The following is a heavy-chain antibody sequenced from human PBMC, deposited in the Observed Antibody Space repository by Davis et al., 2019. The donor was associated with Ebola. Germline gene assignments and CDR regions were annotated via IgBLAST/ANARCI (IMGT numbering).Heavy chain of an antibody. V-gene: IGHV3-23*01. CDR2: ISAVGYNT. CDR3: ATCGFCISTSGVDY. D-gene: IGHD6-19*01. CDR1: GFTFSNYA. Sequence: GESLKISCAASGFTFSNYAMSWVRQAPGKGPEWVSGISAVGYNTYHADSVRGRLTISRDNSKNTLYLQMNSLSGDDTAVYYCATCGFCISTSGVDYWGQGTLVSVSS. J-gene: IGHJ4*02.